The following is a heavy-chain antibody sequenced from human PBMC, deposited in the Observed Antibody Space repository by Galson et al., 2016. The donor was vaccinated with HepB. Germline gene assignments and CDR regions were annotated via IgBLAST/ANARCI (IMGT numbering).Heavy chain of an antibody. Sequence: SLRLSCAASGFTFSNSAMHWVRQAPGRGLESVSAINSKGDSAYYGYSVKGRFTVSRDNSKNTLYLHMGSLRTEDLAVYYCARNNDGYDYWGQGTLVTVSS. CDR1: GFTFSNSA. D-gene: IGHD5-24*01. CDR2: INSKGDSA. J-gene: IGHJ4*02. CDR3: ARNNDGYDY. V-gene: IGHV3-64*01.